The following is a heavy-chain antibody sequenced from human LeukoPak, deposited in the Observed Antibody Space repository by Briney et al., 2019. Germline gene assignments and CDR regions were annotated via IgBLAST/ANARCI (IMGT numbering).Heavy chain of an antibody. CDR2: ISGSGGST. D-gene: IGHD3-22*01. CDR3: AKDYYYGRSGDNAFDI. CDR1: GFTFSSYA. V-gene: IGHV3-23*01. Sequence: GGSLRLSCAASGFTFSSYAMSWVRQAPGKGLEWVSGISGSGGSTNYADSVKGRFTISRDNSKNTLYLQMNSLRAEDTAVYYCAKDYYYGRSGDNAFDIWGQGTMVTVSS. J-gene: IGHJ3*02.